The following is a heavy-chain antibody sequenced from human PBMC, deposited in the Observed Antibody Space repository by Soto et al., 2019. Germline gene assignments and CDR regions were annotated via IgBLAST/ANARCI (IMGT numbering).Heavy chain of an antibody. V-gene: IGHV4-30-2*01. D-gene: IGHD6-13*01. J-gene: IGHJ4*02. CDR3: ARELAAAGTWSFDY. Sequence: PSETLSLTCAVSGDSISSGGFSWSWIRQPPGKGLEWIGYIYHSGTSFYNPSLKSRVTISVDGSKNQFSLKVKSVTAADTAVYYCARELAAAGTWSFDYWGQGTLVTVSS. CDR2: IYHSGTS. CDR1: GDSISSGGFS.